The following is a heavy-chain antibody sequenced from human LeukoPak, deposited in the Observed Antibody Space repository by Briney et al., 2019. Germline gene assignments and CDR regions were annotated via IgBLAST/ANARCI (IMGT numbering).Heavy chain of an antibody. CDR1: GFTFSRYW. Sequence: GGSLRLSCAASGFTFSRYWMSWVRQAPGKGLEWVANIKEDGTIKYYVDSVKGRLTFFRDNAKSSLFLQVNSLRAEDTAMYYCARIGYSSSSIDYWGQGTLVTVSS. J-gene: IGHJ4*02. D-gene: IGHD6-13*01. V-gene: IGHV3-7*01. CDR3: ARIGYSSSSIDY. CDR2: IKEDGTIK.